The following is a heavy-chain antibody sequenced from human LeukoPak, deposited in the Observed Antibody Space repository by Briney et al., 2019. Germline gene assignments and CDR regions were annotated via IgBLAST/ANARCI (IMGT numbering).Heavy chain of an antibody. J-gene: IGHJ4*02. V-gene: IGHV3-30*18. CDR2: ISYDGTNK. Sequence: GGSLRLSCAASGFTFSSYGMHWVRRAPGKGLEWVAVISYDGTNKYYADSVKGRFTISRDNSKNTLYLQMNSLRAEDTAVYYCAKDRGYNSGRGPIDYWGQGTLVTVSS. D-gene: IGHD6-19*01. CDR1: GFTFSSYG. CDR3: AKDRGYNSGRGPIDY.